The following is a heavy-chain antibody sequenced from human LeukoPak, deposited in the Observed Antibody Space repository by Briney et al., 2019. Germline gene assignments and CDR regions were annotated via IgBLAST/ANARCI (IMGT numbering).Heavy chain of an antibody. CDR3: ARGISYSSGDYFDY. Sequence: PGGSLRLSCVASGYTFDDYTIHWVRQPPGKGLEWVSLVDWSGGTSSYADSVKGRFTISRDNSKNTLYVQMNSLRAEDTAVYYCARGISYSSGDYFDYWGQGTLVTVSS. D-gene: IGHD6-19*01. CDR1: GYTFDDYT. CDR2: VDWSGGTS. J-gene: IGHJ4*02. V-gene: IGHV3-43*01.